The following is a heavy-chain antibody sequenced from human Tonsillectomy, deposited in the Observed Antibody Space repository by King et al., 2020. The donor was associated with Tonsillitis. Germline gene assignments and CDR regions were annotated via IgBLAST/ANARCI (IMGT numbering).Heavy chain of an antibody. CDR3: ARGDDYGDY. CDR2: TSYDGSNK. J-gene: IGHJ4*02. D-gene: IGHD2-21*01. CDR1: GFTFSSYA. Sequence: VQLVESGGGVVQPGRSLRLSCAASGFTFSSYAMHWVRQAPGKGLEWVAVTSYDGSNKYYADSVKGRLTISRDNSKNTLYLQMNSLRPEDTAVYYCARGDDYGDYWGQGTLVTVSS. V-gene: IGHV3-30*04.